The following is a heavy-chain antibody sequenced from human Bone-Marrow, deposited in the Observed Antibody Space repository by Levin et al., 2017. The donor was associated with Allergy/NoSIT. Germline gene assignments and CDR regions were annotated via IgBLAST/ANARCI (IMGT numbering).Heavy chain of an antibody. CDR3: ARVRYSSSWEDY. D-gene: IGHD6-13*01. CDR1: GYTFTGYY. V-gene: IGHV1-2*02. CDR2: INPNSGGT. J-gene: IGHJ4*02. Sequence: AASVKVSCKASGYTFTGYYMHWVRQAPGQGLEWMGWINPNSGGTNYAQKFQGRVTMTRDTSISTAYMELSRLRSDDTAVYYCARVRYSSSWEDYWGQGTLVTVSS.